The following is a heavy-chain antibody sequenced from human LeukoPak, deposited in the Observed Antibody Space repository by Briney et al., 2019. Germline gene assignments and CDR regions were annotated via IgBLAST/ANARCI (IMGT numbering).Heavy chain of an antibody. J-gene: IGHJ5*02. CDR1: GGSISSGGYY. V-gene: IGHV4-31*03. CDR3: ARAIVRYFDWLSGRFDP. CDR2: IYYSGST. Sequence: SETLSLTCTVSGGSISSGGYYWSWIRQHPGKGLEWIGYIYYSGSTYYNPSLKSRVIISVDTSKNQFSLKLSSVTAADTAVYYCARAIVRYFDWLSGRFDPWGQGTLVTVS. D-gene: IGHD3-9*01.